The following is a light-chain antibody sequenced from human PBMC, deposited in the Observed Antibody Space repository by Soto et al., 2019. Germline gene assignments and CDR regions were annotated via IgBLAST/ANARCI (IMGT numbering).Light chain of an antibody. J-gene: IGKJ4*01. CDR2: GAS. CDR1: QSVSSNY. Sequence: EIVLTQSPGTLSLSPGERATLSCRASQSVSSNYLAWYQQKPGQAPRLLIYGASSRATGIPDRFSGSGSGTDFTLTISRLEPEDFAVYYCQQDGSSPFTFGGGTKVEIK. CDR3: QQDGSSPFT. V-gene: IGKV3-20*01.